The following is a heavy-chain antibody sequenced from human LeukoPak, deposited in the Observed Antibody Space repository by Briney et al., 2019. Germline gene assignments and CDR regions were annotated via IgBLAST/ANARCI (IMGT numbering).Heavy chain of an antibody. V-gene: IGHV4-61*02. Sequence: PSETLSLTCTVSGGSISSGSYYWSWIRQPAGKGLEWIGRIYTSGSTNYNPSLKSRVTISVDTSKNQFSLKLSSVTAADTAVYYCEIEAVVVTRFDYWSQGTLVSVSS. J-gene: IGHJ4*02. CDR1: GGSISSGSYY. CDR2: IYTSGST. D-gene: IGHD4-23*01. CDR3: EIEAVVVTRFDY.